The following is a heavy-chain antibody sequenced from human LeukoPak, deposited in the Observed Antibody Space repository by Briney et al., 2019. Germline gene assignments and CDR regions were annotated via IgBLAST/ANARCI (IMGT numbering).Heavy chain of an antibody. Sequence: GGSLRLSCVASGFTSSTYAMLWVRQAPGKGLEYVSAISSNGGSTYYANSVKGRFTISRDNSKNTLYLQMNSLRAEDTAVYYYARELPPAVKYYFDYWGQGTLVTVSS. D-gene: IGHD6-19*01. J-gene: IGHJ4*02. CDR2: ISSNGGST. CDR3: ARELPPAVKYYFDY. V-gene: IGHV3-64*01. CDR1: GFTSSTYA.